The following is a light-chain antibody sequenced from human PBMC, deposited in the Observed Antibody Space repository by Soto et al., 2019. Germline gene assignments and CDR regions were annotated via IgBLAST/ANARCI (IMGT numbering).Light chain of an antibody. CDR1: QSLNNH. V-gene: IGKV3-11*01. CDR3: QQRGGWPPT. CDR2: ESF. Sequence: EIVLTQSPATLSLSPGERATLSCRASQSLNNHLAWYQHKPGQAPRLLIYESFNRAIGIPVRFSGSGSGTDFTRTIDSLESEDFAVYYCQQRGGWPPTFGQGTNVEI. J-gene: IGKJ1*01.